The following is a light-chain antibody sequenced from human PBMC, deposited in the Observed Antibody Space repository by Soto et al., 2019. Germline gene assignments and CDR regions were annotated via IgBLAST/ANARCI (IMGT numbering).Light chain of an antibody. Sequence: QSALTQPASVSGSPGQSITISCTGTSSDVGSYNFVSCYQQHPGKAPKVMIYEGSKRPSGVSNRFSGSKSGNTASLTISGLHAEDEADYYCCSYAGSSTWVFGTGTKLTVL. J-gene: IGLJ1*01. V-gene: IGLV2-23*01. CDR1: SSDVGSYNF. CDR3: CSYAGSSTWV. CDR2: EGS.